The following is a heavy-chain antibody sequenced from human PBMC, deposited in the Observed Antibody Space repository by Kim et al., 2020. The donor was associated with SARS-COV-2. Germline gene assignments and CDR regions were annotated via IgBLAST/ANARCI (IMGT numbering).Heavy chain of an antibody. Sequence: GGSLRLSCAASGFTFSGSTIHWVRQASGKGLEWVGRIRSKANRYATAYAASGKTSFTISSDNSKNTAYLQMKSLETEDTAVYYCTRLNPVPGGWYDAFDV. V-gene: IGHV3-73*01. CDR1: GFTFSGST. D-gene: IGHD6-19*01. CDR2: IRSKANRYAT. CDR3: TRLNPVPGGWYDAFDV. J-gene: IGHJ3*01.